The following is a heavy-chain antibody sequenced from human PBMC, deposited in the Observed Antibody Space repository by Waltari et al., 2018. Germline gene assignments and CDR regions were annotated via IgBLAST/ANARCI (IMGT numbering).Heavy chain of an antibody. CDR2: IRYDGSNK. CDR1: GFTFSSYG. Sequence: QVQLVESGGGVVQPGGSLRLCCAASGFTFSSYGMHWVRQAPGKGLEWVAFIRYDGSNKYYADSVKGRFTISRDNSKNTLYLQMNSLRAEDTAVYYCAKDMYSGSYFDYWGQGTLVTVSS. D-gene: IGHD1-26*01. V-gene: IGHV3-30*02. CDR3: AKDMYSGSYFDY. J-gene: IGHJ4*02.